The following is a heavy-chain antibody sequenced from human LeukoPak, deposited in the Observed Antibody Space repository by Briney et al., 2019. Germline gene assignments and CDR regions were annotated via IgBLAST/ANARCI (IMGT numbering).Heavy chain of an antibody. CDR2: INHSGST. CDR1: GGSFSGYY. V-gene: IGHV4-34*01. Sequence: SETLSLTCAVYGGSFSGYYWSWIRQPPGKGLEWIGEINHSGSTNYNPSLKSRVTISVDTSKNQFSLKLSSVTAADTAVYYCAREEAAHSPVDYWGQGTLVTVSS. D-gene: IGHD6-6*01. J-gene: IGHJ4*02. CDR3: AREEAAHSPVDY.